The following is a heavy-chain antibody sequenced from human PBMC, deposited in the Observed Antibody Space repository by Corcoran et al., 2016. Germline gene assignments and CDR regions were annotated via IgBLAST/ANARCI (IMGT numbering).Heavy chain of an antibody. V-gene: IGHV4-39*07. CDR2: IYYSGST. CDR3: ARGGHYDSSGYGMDV. D-gene: IGHD3-22*01. J-gene: IGHJ6*02. CDR1: GGSISSSSYY. Sequence: QLQLQESGPGLVKPSETLSLTCTVSGGSISSSSYYWGWIRQPPGKGLEWIGSIYYSGSTYYNPSLKSRVTISVDTSKNQFSLKLSSVTAADTAVYYCARGGHYDSSGYGMDVWGQGTTVTVSS.